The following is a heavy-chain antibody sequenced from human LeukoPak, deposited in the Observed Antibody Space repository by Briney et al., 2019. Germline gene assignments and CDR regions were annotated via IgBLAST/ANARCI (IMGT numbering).Heavy chain of an antibody. CDR2: IYHSGST. J-gene: IGHJ3*02. CDR1: GGSISSGGYS. V-gene: IGHV4-30-2*01. CDR3: ARWMGAFDI. D-gene: IGHD5-12*01. Sequence: SQTLSLTCAVSGGSISSGGYSWSWIRQPPGKGLEWIGYIYHSGSTYYNPSLKSRVTISVDRSKNQFSLKLSSVTAADTAVYYCARWMGAFDIWGQGTMVTVSS.